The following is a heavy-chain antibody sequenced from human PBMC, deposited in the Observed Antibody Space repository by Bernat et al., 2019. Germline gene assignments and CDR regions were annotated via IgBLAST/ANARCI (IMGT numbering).Heavy chain of an antibody. CDR1: GGTFSSYA. CDR2: IIPIFGTV. V-gene: IGHV1-69*01. J-gene: IGHJ6*04. CDR3: ARGVEGDGLNPDADYYYGMEF. D-gene: IGHD2-21*01. Sequence: QVQLVPSGAEVKKPGSSVKVSCKASGGTFSSYAISWVRQAPGQGLEWMGGIIPIFGTVHYAQKFQGRVTITADESTRTAYMELSSLRSEDTAVYYCARGVEGDGLNPDADYYYGMEFCGRGTTVTVFS.